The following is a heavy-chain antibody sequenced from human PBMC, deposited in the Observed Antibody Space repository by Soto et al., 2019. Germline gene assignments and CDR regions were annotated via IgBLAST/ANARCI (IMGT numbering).Heavy chain of an antibody. D-gene: IGHD3-22*01. CDR3: IREGDYVNSGGYYYVRYFDF. CDR1: GFTFNTYW. V-gene: IGHV3-74*01. Sequence: PGGSLRLSCAASGFTFNTYWMHWVRQAPGKGPVWVSRIKSDGTTTIYADSVKGRFTISRDNAKNTLYLQMNSLRAEDTAVYYCIREGDYVNSGGYYYVRYFDFWGQGTLVTGSS. CDR2: IKSDGTTT. J-gene: IGHJ4*02.